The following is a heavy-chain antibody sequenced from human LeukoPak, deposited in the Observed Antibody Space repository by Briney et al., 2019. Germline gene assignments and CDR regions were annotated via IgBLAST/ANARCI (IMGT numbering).Heavy chain of an antibody. Sequence: SETLSLTCAVYGGSFSGYYWSWIRQPPGKGLEGIGEINHSGSTNHNPPLKSRVTISVDTSKNQFSLKLSSVTAADTAVYYCARGWLPRGGIFDYWGQGTLVTVSS. J-gene: IGHJ4*02. CDR2: INHSGST. V-gene: IGHV4-34*01. D-gene: IGHD5-12*01. CDR3: ARGWLPRGGIFDY. CDR1: GGSFSGYY.